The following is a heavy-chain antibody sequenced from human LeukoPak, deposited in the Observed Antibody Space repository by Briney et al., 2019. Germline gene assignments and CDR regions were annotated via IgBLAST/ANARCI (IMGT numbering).Heavy chain of an antibody. CDR3: AREGKGAAVSRPNYFDY. D-gene: IGHD6-13*01. J-gene: IGHJ4*02. CDR1: RYTFTGYY. V-gene: IGHV1-69*13. CDR2: IIPIFVIA. Sequence: SLKVSCKDPRYTFTGYYMHSVRQAPRQGLEWMGGIIPIFVIASYAPKLQRRDTITADESTSTAYRELCSLRSEETGAYHCAREGKGAAVSRPNYFDYWGQGTLVTVSS.